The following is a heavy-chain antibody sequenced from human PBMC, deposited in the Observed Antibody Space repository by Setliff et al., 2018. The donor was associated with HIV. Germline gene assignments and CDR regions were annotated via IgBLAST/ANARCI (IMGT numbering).Heavy chain of an antibody. CDR1: GFTFDDYA. Sequence: GSLRLSCAASGFTFDDYAVTWVRQAPGKGLDYVSAISGSGGSTYYADSVKGRFTISRDNSKNTLYLRMNSLRAEDTAVYYCAQAQTSVSGSYYQYLQHWGQGTLVTVSS. CDR3: AQAQTSVSGSYYQYLQH. CDR2: ISGSGGST. D-gene: IGHD3-10*01. V-gene: IGHV3-23*01. J-gene: IGHJ1*01.